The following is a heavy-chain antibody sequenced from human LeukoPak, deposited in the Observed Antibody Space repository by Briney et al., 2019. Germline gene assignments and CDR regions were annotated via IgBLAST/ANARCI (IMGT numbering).Heavy chain of an antibody. CDR1: GFTFSSYT. CDR2: ISTTSSSI. J-gene: IGHJ4*02. Sequence: PGGSLRLSCAASGFTFSSYTMNWVRQAPGKGLEWVSYISTTSSSIYYADSVKDRFIISRDNAKNSLYLHMNSLRDEDTAVYYCARDSVMKYWGQGTLVTVSS. CDR3: ARDSVMKY. V-gene: IGHV3-48*02.